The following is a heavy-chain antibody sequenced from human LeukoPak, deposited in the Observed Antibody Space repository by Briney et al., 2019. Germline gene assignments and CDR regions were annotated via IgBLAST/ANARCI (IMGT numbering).Heavy chain of an antibody. V-gene: IGHV3-30*18. Sequence: PGGSLRLSCAAPGFTFSYYGLHWVRQAPGKGLEWVAPISTDGTSKNYADSVKGRFTISRDNSKNTLYLQMNSLRPEDTAVYYCAKDSSSSWFGGDSKWGQGTLVTVSS. CDR3: AKDSSSSWFGGDSK. CDR1: GFTFSYYG. D-gene: IGHD6-13*01. J-gene: IGHJ4*02. CDR2: ISTDGTSK.